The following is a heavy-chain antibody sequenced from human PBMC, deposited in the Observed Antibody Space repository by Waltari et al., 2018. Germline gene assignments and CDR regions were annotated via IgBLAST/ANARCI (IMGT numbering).Heavy chain of an antibody. CDR1: GGSISSYY. CDR2: IYTSGCR. V-gene: IGHV4-4*07. D-gene: IGHD3-3*01. J-gene: IGHJ5*02. Sequence: QVQLQESGPGLVKPSETLSLTCTVSGGSISSYYWSWIRQPAGKGLEWIGRIYTSGCRNSNPTLKRRVTMSVDTSRNQFSLKLSSVTAADTAVYYCARDGTIVGVVHTNNWFDPWGQGTLVTVSS. CDR3: ARDGTIVGVVHTNNWFDP.